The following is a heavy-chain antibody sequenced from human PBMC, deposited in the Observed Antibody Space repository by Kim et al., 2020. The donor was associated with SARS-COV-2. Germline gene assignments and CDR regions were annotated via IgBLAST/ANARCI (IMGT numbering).Heavy chain of an antibody. Sequence: GGSLRLSCAASGFTFSDYYMGWIRQAPGKGLEWVSYISISGSTIYYADSVKGRFTISRDNAKNSLYLQMNSLRAEDTAVYYCAGVGSGGYYVFTNYYYYGMDVWGQGTTVTVSS. CDR3: AGVGSGGYYVFTNYYYYGMDV. CDR2: ISISGSTI. CDR1: GFTFSDYY. D-gene: IGHD1-26*01. J-gene: IGHJ6*02. V-gene: IGHV3-11*04.